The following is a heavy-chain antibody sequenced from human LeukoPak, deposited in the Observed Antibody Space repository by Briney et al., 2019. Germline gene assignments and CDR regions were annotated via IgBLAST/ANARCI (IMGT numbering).Heavy chain of an antibody. V-gene: IGHV3-21*01. Sequence: GGPLILSCAASGFTFSSYSMNWVRQAPGKGLEWVSSIGTTSNSMNYSDSLKGRFTISRDNAESSLYLQMNSLRVQDTAVYFCAREGITAMADAWNDYWGQGPLVTVS. CDR1: GFTFSSYS. J-gene: IGHJ4*02. D-gene: IGHD5-18*01. CDR3: AREGITAMADAWNDY. CDR2: IGTTSNSM.